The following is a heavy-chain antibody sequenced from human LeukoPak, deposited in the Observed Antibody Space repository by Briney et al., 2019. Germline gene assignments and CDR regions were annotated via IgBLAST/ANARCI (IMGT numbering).Heavy chain of an antibody. J-gene: IGHJ4*02. CDR2: ISGDGNAK. D-gene: IGHD2/OR15-2a*01. Sequence: GGSLRLSCAASGFSFSSYSINWVRQAPGKGLEWVSYISGDGNAKHYTDSVKGRFTITTDNAKNALYLQMSSPRAEDTAVYCCARDYVYAFDYWGQGTLVTVSS. V-gene: IGHV3-48*01. CDR3: ARDYVYAFDY. CDR1: GFSFSSYS.